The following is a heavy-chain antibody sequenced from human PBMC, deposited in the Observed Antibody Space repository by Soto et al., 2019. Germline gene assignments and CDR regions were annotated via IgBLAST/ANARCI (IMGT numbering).Heavy chain of an antibody. CDR1: GGSISSYY. CDR3: ARDPGIDYSYYGKDV. V-gene: IGHV4-59*01. Sequence: PSETLSLTCTVSGGSISSYYWSWIRQPPGKGLEWIGYIYYSGSTNYNPSLKSRVTISVDTSKNQFSLKLSSVTAADTAVYYCARDPGIDYSYYGKDVWGQGTTVTVSS. J-gene: IGHJ6*02. CDR2: IYYSGST.